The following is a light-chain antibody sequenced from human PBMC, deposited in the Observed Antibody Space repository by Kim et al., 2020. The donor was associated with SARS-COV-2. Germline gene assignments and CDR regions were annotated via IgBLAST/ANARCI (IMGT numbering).Light chain of an antibody. CDR3: QQYNNWPYT. J-gene: IGKJ2*01. V-gene: IGKV3-15*01. CDR2: GTF. CDR1: PSLNSN. Sequence: YGAPGQGATPACRASPSLNSNLAWYQQKPGQAPRLLIYGTFTRAPGIPDNFSGSRSGTEFTLTISSLHSEDFALYYCQQYNNWPYTFGQGTKLEI.